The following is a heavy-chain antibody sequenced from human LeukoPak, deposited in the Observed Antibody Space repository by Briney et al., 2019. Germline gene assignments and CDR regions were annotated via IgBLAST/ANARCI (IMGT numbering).Heavy chain of an antibody. CDR1: GFTFSSYS. V-gene: IGHV3-30*03. D-gene: IGHD2-2*02. Sequence: GGSLRLSCAASGFTFSSYSMNWVRQAPGKGLEGVAVISYDGSNKYYADSVKGRFTISRDNSKNTLYLQMNSLRAEDTAVYSCARPRLAAAIKAQDAFDICGQGTTVTVSS. J-gene: IGHJ3*02. CDR2: ISYDGSNK. CDR3: ARPRLAAAIKAQDAFDI.